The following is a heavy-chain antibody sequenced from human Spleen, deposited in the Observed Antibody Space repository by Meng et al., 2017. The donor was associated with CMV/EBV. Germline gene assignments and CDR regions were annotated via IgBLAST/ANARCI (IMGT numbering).Heavy chain of an antibody. CDR1: GYTFTAYY. D-gene: IGHD6-13*01. J-gene: IGHJ6*02. CDR2: INPNSGGT. V-gene: IGHV1-2*02. Sequence: ASVKVSCKVSGYTFTAYYMHWVRQAPGQGLEWMGWINPNSGGTNYAEKFQGRVTMTRDTSIRTAHMELARLRSDDTAVYYCASPEVSSWYRRYYYYGMDVWGQGTTVTVSS. CDR3: ASPEVSSWYRRYYYYGMDV.